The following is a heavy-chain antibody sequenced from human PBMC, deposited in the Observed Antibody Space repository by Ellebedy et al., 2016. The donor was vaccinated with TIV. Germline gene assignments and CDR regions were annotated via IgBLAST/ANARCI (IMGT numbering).Heavy chain of an antibody. V-gene: IGHV3-23*01. CDR2: IVGGGST. Sequence: GESLKISCAASGFTFSTYTTHWVRQAPGKGLEWVSCIVGGGSTYYADSVKGRFTISRDNSKRTVDLQMNSLRAEDTAIYFCAKDRTSGDGYWGFDNWGQGTLVSVSS. D-gene: IGHD5-18*01. CDR3: AKDRTSGDGYWGFDN. CDR1: GFTFSTYT. J-gene: IGHJ4*02.